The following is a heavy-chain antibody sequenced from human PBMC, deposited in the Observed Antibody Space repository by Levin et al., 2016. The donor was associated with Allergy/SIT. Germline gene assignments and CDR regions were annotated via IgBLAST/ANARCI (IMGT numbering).Heavy chain of an antibody. CDR2: ISAIGSDT. V-gene: IGHV3-23*01. CDR1: GFTFSNYA. D-gene: IGHD6-6*01. CDR3: ARDGQQLAPYALDV. J-gene: IGHJ6*02. Sequence: GESLKISCATSGFTFSNYAMSWVRQAPGKGLEWVSGISAIGSDTYYADSLRGRLIVSRDDPKNTVYLHMDSLRVEDTAVYYCARDGQQLAPYALDVWGQGTTVTVSS.